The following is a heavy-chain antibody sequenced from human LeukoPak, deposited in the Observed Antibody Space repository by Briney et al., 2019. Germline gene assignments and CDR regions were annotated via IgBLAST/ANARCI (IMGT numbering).Heavy chain of an antibody. J-gene: IGHJ5*02. Sequence: PTETLSLTCTVSGGSISDYYWSWIRQPAGKGLEWIGRMSTSGNSNYIPSLVSRVTMSVDTSKNQFSLNLSSVTAADTAVYYCARESGSMRWFDPWGQGTLVTVSS. D-gene: IGHD6-25*01. V-gene: IGHV4-4*07. CDR1: GGSISDYY. CDR3: ARESGSMRWFDP. CDR2: MSTSGNS.